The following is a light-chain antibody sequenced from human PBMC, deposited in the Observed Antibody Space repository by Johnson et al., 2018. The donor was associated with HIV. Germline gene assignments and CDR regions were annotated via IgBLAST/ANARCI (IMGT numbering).Light chain of an antibody. CDR1: SSNIGNNY. J-gene: IGLJ1*01. CDR2: DNN. CDR3: GTWDSSLSAYV. V-gene: IGLV1-51*01. Sequence: QSVLTQPPSVSAAPGQKVTISCSGSSSNIGNNYVSWYQQLPGTAPKLLLYDNNKRPSGIPDRFSGSKSGTSATLGIPGLQPGDEGDYYSGTWDSSLSAYVFGTGTKVTVL.